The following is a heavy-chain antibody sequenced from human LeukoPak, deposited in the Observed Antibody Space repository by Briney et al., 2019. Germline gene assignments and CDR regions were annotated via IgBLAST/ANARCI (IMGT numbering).Heavy chain of an antibody. D-gene: IGHD6-13*01. CDR2: ISGSGGST. CDR1: GFTVSSNY. CDR3: AKALGPPRVFDY. V-gene: IGHV3-23*01. Sequence: PGGSLRLSCAASGFTVSSNYMNWVRQAPGKGLEWVSAISGSGGSTYYADSVKGRFTISRDNSKNTLYLQMNSLRAEDTAVYYCAKALGPPRVFDYWGQGTLVTVSS. J-gene: IGHJ4*02.